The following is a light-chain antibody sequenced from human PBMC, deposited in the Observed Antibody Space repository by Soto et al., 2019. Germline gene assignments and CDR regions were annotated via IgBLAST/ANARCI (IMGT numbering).Light chain of an antibody. J-gene: IGKJ3*01. V-gene: IGKV1-39*01. CDR2: AAS. CDR1: QSITNY. CDR3: QQSHNMPFT. Sequence: DIQMTQSPSSLSASVGDRVTITCWASQSITNYLNWYQHKPGKAPKLLVYAASSLQSGVPSRFSGSGSGTDFTLTISSLQPEDFATYFCQQSHNMPFTFGPGTKVDIK.